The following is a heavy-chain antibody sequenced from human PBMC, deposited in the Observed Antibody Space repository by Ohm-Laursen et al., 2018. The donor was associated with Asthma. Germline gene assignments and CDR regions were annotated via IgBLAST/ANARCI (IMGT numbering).Heavy chain of an antibody. CDR2: ISGSGDST. J-gene: IGHJ4*02. D-gene: IGHD2-2*01. V-gene: IGHV3-23*01. Sequence: SLRLSCSASGFTFSSYAMSWVRQAPGKGLEWVSAISGSGDSTYYADSVKGRFTISRDNSKNTLYLQMNSLRAEDTAVYYCARERFQRLDYWGQGTLVTVSS. CDR3: ARERFQRLDY. CDR1: GFTFSSYA.